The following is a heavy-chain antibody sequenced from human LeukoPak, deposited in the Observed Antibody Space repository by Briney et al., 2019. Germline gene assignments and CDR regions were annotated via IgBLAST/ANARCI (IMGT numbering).Heavy chain of an antibody. Sequence: ASVKVSCKASGGTFSSYAISWVRQAPGQGLEWMGRIIPILGIANYAQKFQGRVTITADKSTSTAYMELSSLRSEDTAVYYCARVSGVKTAVGAFDIWGQGTMVTASS. CDR2: IIPILGIA. CDR3: ARVSGVKTAVGAFDI. CDR1: GGTFSSYA. D-gene: IGHD3-10*01. V-gene: IGHV1-69*04. J-gene: IGHJ3*02.